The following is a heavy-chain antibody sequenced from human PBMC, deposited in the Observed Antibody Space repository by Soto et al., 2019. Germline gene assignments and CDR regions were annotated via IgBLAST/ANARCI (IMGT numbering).Heavy chain of an antibody. Sequence: QVQLVQSGAEVKKPGSSVKVSCKASGGTFSSYAINWVRQAPGQGLEWMGGIIPIFGTADYAQKFQARVTLTPAESTSTASMELSSLRSEDTAVYYCARAVAVAVYYYYRMDVWGQGTTVTVSS. CDR1: GGTFSSYA. CDR3: ARAVAVAVYYYYRMDV. V-gene: IGHV1-69*05. D-gene: IGHD2-21*01. CDR2: IIPIFGTA. J-gene: IGHJ6*02.